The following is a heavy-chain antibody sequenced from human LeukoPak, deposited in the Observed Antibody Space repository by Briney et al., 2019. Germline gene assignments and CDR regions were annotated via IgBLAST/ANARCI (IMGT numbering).Heavy chain of an antibody. CDR3: ARLAGTDMIGYFQD. V-gene: IGHV1-18*01. D-gene: IGHD5-18*01. J-gene: IGHJ1*01. CDR2: INVYNGNT. CDR1: GYTFTNYG. Sequence: ASVKVSCKASGYTFTNYGISWVRQAPGQGLEWMGWINVYNGNTIYAQKLQGRVTMTTDPSTSTAYMELRSLRSDDTAVYYCARLAGTDMIGYFQDWGQGTLVTVPS.